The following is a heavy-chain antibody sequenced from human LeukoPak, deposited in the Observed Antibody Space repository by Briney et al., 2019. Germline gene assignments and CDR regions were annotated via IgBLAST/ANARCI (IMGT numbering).Heavy chain of an antibody. D-gene: IGHD3-22*01. CDR2: IWHDGSHR. V-gene: IGHV3-33*06. Sequence: GGSLRLSCAASGFSFDTYAMHWVRQAPGQGLEWVALIWHDGSHRFYSNSVRGQFTISRDNSKNTVYLQMNNLRPDDTAVYYCAKAGARYSHSSGLYAFDVWGQGTMVTVSS. CDR3: AKAGARYSHSSGLYAFDV. CDR1: GFSFDTYA. J-gene: IGHJ3*01.